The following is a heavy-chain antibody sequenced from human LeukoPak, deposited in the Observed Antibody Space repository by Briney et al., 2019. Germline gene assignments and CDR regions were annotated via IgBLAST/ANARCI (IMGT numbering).Heavy chain of an antibody. CDR1: GVSINSDAYS. V-gene: IGHV4-31*03. D-gene: IGHD2-8*01. CDR3: AGESVPICTMDCHYYGMDV. J-gene: IGHJ6*02. CDR2: VYYSGTT. Sequence: SQTLSLTCTVSGVSINSDAYSWTWIRQRPGMGLEWIGYVYYSGTTYYSPSLKSRLTMSVDTSKNHFSLKLNSVTAADTAIYYCAGESVPICTMDCHYYGMDVWGPGTTVSVSS.